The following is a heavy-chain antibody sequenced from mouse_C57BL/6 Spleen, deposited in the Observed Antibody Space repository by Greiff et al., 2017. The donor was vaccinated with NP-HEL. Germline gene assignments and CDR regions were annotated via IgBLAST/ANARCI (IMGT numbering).Heavy chain of an antibody. CDR3: ARDRDYYFDV. J-gene: IGHJ1*03. V-gene: IGHV3-6*01. CDR1: GYSITSGYY. CDR2: ISYDGSN. Sequence: ESGPGLVKPSQSLSLTCSVTGYSITSGYYWNWIRQFPGNKLEWMGYISYDGSNNYNPSLKNRISITRDTSKNQFFLKLNSVTTEDTATYYCARDRDYYFDVWGTGTTVTVSS. D-gene: IGHD2-13*01.